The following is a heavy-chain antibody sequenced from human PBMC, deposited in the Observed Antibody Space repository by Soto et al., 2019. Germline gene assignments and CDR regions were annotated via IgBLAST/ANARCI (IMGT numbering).Heavy chain of an antibody. J-gene: IGHJ1*01. V-gene: IGHV3-66*01. CDR3: AGFVVVAAIAEYFQH. CDR2: IYSGGST. Sequence: EVQLVESGGGLVQPGGSLRLSCAASGFTVSSNYMSWVRQAPGKGLEWVSVIYSGGSTYYADSVKGRFTISRDNSKNTLYLQMNSLRAEDTAVYYCAGFVVVAAIAEYFQHWGQGTLVTVSS. CDR1: GFTVSSNY. D-gene: IGHD2-15*01.